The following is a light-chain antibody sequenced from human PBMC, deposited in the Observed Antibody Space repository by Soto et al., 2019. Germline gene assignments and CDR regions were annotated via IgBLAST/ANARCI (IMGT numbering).Light chain of an antibody. Sequence: IQVTQSPFSVSASVGDRVTITCRASQSISSWLAWYQQKPGKSPTLLIYKTSNLQTGVPSRFSGSGSGTDFTLTISSLHPEDFATYFCQQTSSFPLTFGGGTKVEIK. CDR1: QSISSW. J-gene: IGKJ4*01. CDR3: QQTSSFPLT. V-gene: IGKV1-12*01. CDR2: KTS.